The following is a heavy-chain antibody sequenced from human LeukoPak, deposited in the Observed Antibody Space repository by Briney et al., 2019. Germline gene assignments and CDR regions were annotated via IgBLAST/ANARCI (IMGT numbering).Heavy chain of an antibody. CDR3: ARDTITVTTPYFDY. D-gene: IGHD4-17*01. Sequence: ASVKVSCKASGYTFTGYYMHWVRQAPGQGLEWMGWINSDSGGTNYAQKFQGRVTMTRDTSTSTAYMELSSLRSDDTAFYYCARDTITVTTPYFDYWGQGTLVTVSA. V-gene: IGHV1-2*02. CDR2: INSDSGGT. J-gene: IGHJ4*02. CDR1: GYTFTGYY.